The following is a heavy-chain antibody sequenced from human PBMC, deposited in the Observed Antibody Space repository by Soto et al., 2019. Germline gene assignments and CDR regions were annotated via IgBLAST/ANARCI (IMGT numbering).Heavy chain of an antibody. V-gene: IGHV3-9*01. CDR3: AKGRYDFWSPYYFDS. Sequence: GGSLRLSCVGTGLNFDDFAMHWVRQAPGKGLEWVSGSTWNSRVLAYADSVKGRFTISRDNARNSLYLQMDSLRDEDTALYYCAKGRYDFWSPYYFDSWGQGTLVTVSS. CDR2: STWNSRVL. D-gene: IGHD3-3*01. CDR1: GLNFDDFA. J-gene: IGHJ4*02.